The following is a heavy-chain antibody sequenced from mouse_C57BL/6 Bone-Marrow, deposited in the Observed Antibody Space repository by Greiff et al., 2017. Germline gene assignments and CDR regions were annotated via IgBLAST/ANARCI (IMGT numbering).Heavy chain of an antibody. CDR2: IDPSDSYT. V-gene: IGHV1-69*01. J-gene: IGHJ2*01. CDR3: AREGDYPDY. D-gene: IGHD2-4*01. CDR1: GYTFTSYW. Sequence: QVQLQQPGAELVMPGASVKMSCKASGYTFTSYWMHWVKQRPGQGLEWIGEIDPSDSYTNYNQKFKGKSTFTVDKSSSTAYMQLSSLTSEDSAVYYCAREGDYPDYWGQGTTLTVSS.